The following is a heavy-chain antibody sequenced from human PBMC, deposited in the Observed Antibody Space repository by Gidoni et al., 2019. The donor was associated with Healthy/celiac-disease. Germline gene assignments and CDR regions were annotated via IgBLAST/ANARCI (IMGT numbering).Heavy chain of an antibody. Sequence: QVQLQQWGAGLLKPSETLSRTCAVYGGYFSGYYWSWTRQPPGKGLEWIGEINHSGSTNYNPSLKSRVTISVDTSKNQFSLKLSSVTAADTAVYYCARGIGYSSGGNWFDPWGQGTLVTVSS. CDR2: INHSGST. D-gene: IGHD6-19*01. V-gene: IGHV4-34*01. CDR3: ARGIGYSSGGNWFDP. J-gene: IGHJ5*02. CDR1: GGYFSGYY.